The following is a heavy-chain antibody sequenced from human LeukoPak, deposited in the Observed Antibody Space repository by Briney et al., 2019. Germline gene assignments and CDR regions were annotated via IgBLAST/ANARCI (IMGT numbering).Heavy chain of an antibody. J-gene: IGHJ4*02. CDR3: ARRSGYYSPFDY. Sequence: PSETLSLTCTVSGGSISRSSDYWGRIRQPPGKGLEWIGSIYYSGSTYYNPSLKSRVTISVDTSKNQFSLKLNSVTAADTAVYYCARRSGYYSPFDYWGQGTLVTVSS. CDR1: GGSISRSSDY. D-gene: IGHD3-22*01. V-gene: IGHV4-39*01. CDR2: IYYSGST.